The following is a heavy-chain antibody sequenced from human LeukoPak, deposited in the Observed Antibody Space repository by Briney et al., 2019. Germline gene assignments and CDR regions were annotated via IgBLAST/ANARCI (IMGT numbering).Heavy chain of an antibody. V-gene: IGHV4-30-4*01. CDR1: GGSISSGDYY. Sequence: SETLSLTCTVSGGSISSGDYYWSWIRQPPGKGLEWIGYIYYSGSTYYNPSLKSRVTISVDTSKNQFSLKLSSVTAADTAVYYCARIHGGKRGPFDYWGQGTLVTVSS. J-gene: IGHJ4*02. D-gene: IGHD4-23*01. CDR2: IYYSGST. CDR3: ARIHGGKRGPFDY.